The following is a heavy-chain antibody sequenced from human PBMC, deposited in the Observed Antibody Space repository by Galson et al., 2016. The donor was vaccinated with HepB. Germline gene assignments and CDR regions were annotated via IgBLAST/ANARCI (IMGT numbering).Heavy chain of an antibody. J-gene: IGHJ4*02. CDR2: IIPVYGTA. CDR1: GGTFGRYA. D-gene: IGHD3-10*01. CDR3: ARRDQIGGDY. V-gene: IGHV1-69*13. Sequence: SVKVSCKASGGTFGRYAISWARQAPGQGPEWMGGIIPVYGTANYAPSFQDRLTITADELTTTAYMELSTLRSEDTAVYYCARRDQIGGDYWGQGTLVTVSS.